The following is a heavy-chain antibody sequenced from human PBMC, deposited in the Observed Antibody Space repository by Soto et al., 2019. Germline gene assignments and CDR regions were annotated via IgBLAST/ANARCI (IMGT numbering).Heavy chain of an antibody. CDR2: ISAYNGNT. D-gene: IGHD3-10*01. Sequence: ASVKVSCKASGYTFTSYGISWVRQAPGQGLEWMGWISAYNGNTNYAQKLQGRVTMTTDTSTSTAYMELRSLRSDDTAVYYCARGLPSYYYGSESFCPLDYWGQGTLVTVSS. V-gene: IGHV1-18*04. CDR3: ARGLPSYYYGSESFCPLDY. J-gene: IGHJ4*02. CDR1: GYTFTSYG.